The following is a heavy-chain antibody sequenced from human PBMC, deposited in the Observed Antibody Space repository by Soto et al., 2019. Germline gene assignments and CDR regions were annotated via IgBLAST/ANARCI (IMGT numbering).Heavy chain of an antibody. V-gene: IGHV2-5*02. Sequence: QITLNESGPTQVKPRQTLTLTCTFSGFSLTTSGVGVGWIRQSPGKAPEWLALIYWDDDKRYSQSLKSRLTITKDTSKNQLVLTMADLDPADTATYYCAHRVLRTVFGLVTTTAIYFDFWGQGTPVAVSS. CDR2: IYWDDDK. CDR1: GFSLTTSGVG. CDR3: AHRVLRTVFGLVTTTAIYFDF. D-gene: IGHD3-3*01. J-gene: IGHJ4*02.